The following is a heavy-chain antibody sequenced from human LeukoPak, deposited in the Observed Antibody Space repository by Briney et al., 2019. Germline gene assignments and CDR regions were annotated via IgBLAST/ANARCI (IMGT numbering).Heavy chain of an antibody. Sequence: GGSLRLSCAASGFTFSSYGMHWVRQAPGKGLEWVAVIWYDGSNKYYADSVKGRFTIPRDNSKNTLYLQMNSLRAEDTAVYYCARDQGYDSSGPDYWGQGTLVTVSS. CDR1: GFTFSSYG. D-gene: IGHD3-22*01. V-gene: IGHV3-33*01. CDR2: IWYDGSNK. J-gene: IGHJ4*02. CDR3: ARDQGYDSSGPDY.